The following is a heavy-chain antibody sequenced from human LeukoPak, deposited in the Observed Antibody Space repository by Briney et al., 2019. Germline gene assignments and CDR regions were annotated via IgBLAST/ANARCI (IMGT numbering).Heavy chain of an antibody. CDR3: ARGVIVVVPAVLMDV. CDR2: IIPIFGTA. D-gene: IGHD2-2*01. Sequence: SVKVSCKASGGTFSSYATSWVRQAPGQGLEWMGGIIPIFGTANYAQKFQGRVTITADESTSTAYMELSSLRSEDTAVYYCARGVIVVVPAVLMDVWGKGTTVTVSS. J-gene: IGHJ6*03. CDR1: GGTFSSYA. V-gene: IGHV1-69*13.